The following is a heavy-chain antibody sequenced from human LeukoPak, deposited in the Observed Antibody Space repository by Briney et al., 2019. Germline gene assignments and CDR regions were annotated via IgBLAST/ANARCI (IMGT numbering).Heavy chain of an antibody. V-gene: IGHV3-7*01. Sequence: GGSLRLTCAASGISLGSYWMTWVRQAPGKGLEWVANIKEDGSETHYVDSVKGRFTISRDNVKNSLYLQMNSLRAEDTAVYYCVRDLSYYDSSAYWDVFDIWGQGTMVTVSS. CDR1: GISLGSYW. J-gene: IGHJ3*02. CDR3: VRDLSYYDSSAYWDVFDI. CDR2: IKEDGSET. D-gene: IGHD3-22*01.